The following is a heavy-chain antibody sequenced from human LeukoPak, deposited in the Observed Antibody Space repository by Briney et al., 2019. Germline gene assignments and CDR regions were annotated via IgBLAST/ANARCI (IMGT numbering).Heavy chain of an antibody. J-gene: IGHJ3*01. Sequence: SGPTLVKPTQTLTLTCTFSGFSLSTSGMCVSWIRQPPGRALEWLARIDWDDDKYYSTSLKTRLTISKDTSKNQVVLTMTNMDPVDTATYYCARMIAFGVVYDAFDVWGQGTMVTVSS. D-gene: IGHD3-3*01. V-gene: IGHV2-70*11. CDR2: IDWDDDK. CDR3: ARMIAFGVVYDAFDV. CDR1: GFSLSTSGMC.